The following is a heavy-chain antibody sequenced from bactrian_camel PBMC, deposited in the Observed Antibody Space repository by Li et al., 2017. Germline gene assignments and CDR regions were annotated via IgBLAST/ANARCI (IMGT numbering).Heavy chain of an antibody. CDR1: GFQFSDYP. D-gene: IGHD3*01. CDR2: IAYDGWVT. V-gene: IGHV3S41*01. Sequence: LVPPGGSLRLSCAASGFQFSDYPMSWVRQAPGKGLEWVAQIAYDGWVTRYHDSAKGRFTISRDNARNTLYLQMNSLKPEDTAMYYCTKDRSYGTRNWAQSTRGQGTQVTVS. CDR3: TKDRSYGTRNWAQST. J-gene: IGHJ4*01.